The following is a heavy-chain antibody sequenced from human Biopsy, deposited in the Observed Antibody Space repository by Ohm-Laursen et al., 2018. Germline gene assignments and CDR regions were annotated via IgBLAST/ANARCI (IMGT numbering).Heavy chain of an antibody. V-gene: IGHV4-31*03. Sequence: SQTLSLTCTVSGVSINTGGYYWTWIRQHPGTGLEWIGYIYYSGTTYYNPSLKSRVTISVDTSKNQFSLKLRSVTAADTAVYYCARAVDYYDPYYYYGLDVWGQGTTVTVSS. CDR2: IYYSGTT. CDR1: GVSINTGGYY. D-gene: IGHD3-16*01. J-gene: IGHJ6*02. CDR3: ARAVDYYDPYYYYGLDV.